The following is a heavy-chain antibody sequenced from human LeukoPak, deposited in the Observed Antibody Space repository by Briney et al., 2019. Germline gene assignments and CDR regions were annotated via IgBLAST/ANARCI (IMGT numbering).Heavy chain of an antibody. D-gene: IGHD3-3*01. CDR3: ARERRTSPRRGYPYDFWSGYPDY. J-gene: IGHJ4*02. Sequence: SETLSLTCAVYGGSFSGYYWSWIRQPPGKGLEWIGEINHSGSTNYNPSLKGRVTISVDTSKNQFSLELSSVTAADTAVYYCARERRTSPRRGYPYDFWSGYPDYWGQGTLVTVSS. CDR2: INHSGST. V-gene: IGHV4-34*01. CDR1: GGSFSGYY.